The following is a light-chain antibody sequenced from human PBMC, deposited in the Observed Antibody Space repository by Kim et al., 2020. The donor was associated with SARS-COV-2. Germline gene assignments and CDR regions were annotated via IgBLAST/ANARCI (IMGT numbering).Light chain of an antibody. J-gene: IGLJ2*01. Sequence: QSLTISCTVTTTDVCYLNYVSWYQQHPGKAPNLMIYDVTNRPSGVSDRFSGSKSGNTASLTISGLQAEDEADYYCSSYTTSTTLVLFGGGTQLTVL. CDR3: SSYTTSTTLVL. CDR2: DVT. V-gene: IGLV2-14*03. CDR1: TTDVCYLNY.